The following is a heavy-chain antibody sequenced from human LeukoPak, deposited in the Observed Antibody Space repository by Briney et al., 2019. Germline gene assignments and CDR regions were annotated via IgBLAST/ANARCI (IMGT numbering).Heavy chain of an antibody. CDR1: GGSISSSNW. V-gene: IGHV4-4*02. CDR2: IYHSGST. Sequence: PSGTLSLTYAVSGGSISSSNWWSWVRQPPGKGLEWIGEIYHSGSTYYNPSLKSRVTISVDTSKNQFSLKLSSVTAADTAVYYCARGVGTFKNYYYGMDVWGQGTTVTVSS. D-gene: IGHD3-16*01. J-gene: IGHJ6*02. CDR3: ARGVGTFKNYYYGMDV.